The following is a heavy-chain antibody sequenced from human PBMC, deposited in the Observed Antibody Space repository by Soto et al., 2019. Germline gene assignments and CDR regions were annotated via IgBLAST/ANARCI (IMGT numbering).Heavy chain of an antibody. J-gene: IGHJ6*02. V-gene: IGHV4-31*03. Sequence: SETLSLTCTVSGGSISSGGYYWSWIRQHPGKGLEWIGYIYYSGSTYYNPSLKSRVTISVDTSKNQFSLKLSSVTAADTAVYYCARDRYYYGSGSFTQNYYYYGMDVWGQGTTVTVSS. CDR1: GGSISSGGYY. CDR3: ARDRYYYGSGSFTQNYYYYGMDV. CDR2: IYYSGST. D-gene: IGHD3-10*01.